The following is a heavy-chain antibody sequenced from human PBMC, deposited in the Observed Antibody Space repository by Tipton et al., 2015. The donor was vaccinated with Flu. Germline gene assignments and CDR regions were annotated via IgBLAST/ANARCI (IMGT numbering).Heavy chain of an antibody. V-gene: IGHV3-33*01. Sequence: AASGFTFGSYGMHWVRQAPGKGLEWVAYLWYDGGNVHYADSVRGRFTITRDNSKNNVHLQMNNLRVADTAVYFCAREGPSDCGMDVWGQGTTVTVSS. CDR2: LWYDGGNV. J-gene: IGHJ6*02. CDR1: GFTFGSYG. CDR3: AREGPSDCGMDV.